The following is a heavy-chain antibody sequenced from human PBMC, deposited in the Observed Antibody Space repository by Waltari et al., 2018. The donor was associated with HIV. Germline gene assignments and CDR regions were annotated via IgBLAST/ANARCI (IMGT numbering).Heavy chain of an antibody. CDR1: GSTFSSYV. CDR3: AKTACGEVEGGDF. CDR2: VIPIFGTA. J-gene: IGHJ4*02. Sequence: QVQLVQSGAEVKKPGSSVKVSCKASGSTFSSYVLRWVRQAPGQGLEWMGGVIPIFGTAHYAQQFQGRVTITADESTRTAYMELTGLRSDDTAVYYCAKTACGEVEGGDFWGQGTLVTVSS. V-gene: IGHV1-69*01. D-gene: IGHD3-10*01.